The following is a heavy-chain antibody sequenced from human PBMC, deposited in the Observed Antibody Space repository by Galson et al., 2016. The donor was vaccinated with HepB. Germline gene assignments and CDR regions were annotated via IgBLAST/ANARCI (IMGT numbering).Heavy chain of an antibody. V-gene: IGHV3-23*01. D-gene: IGHD3-10*01. J-gene: IGHJ4*02. CDR1: GFTFSSYA. CDR2: ISAASKT. Sequence: SLRLSCAASGFTFSSYAMSWVRQAPGKGLEWVSVISAASKTYYTDSVKGRFTTSRDNAKTTLYLEMNSLRVEDTAVYFCSNDLGYGPGGPGYFHSWGQGTLVTVAP. CDR3: SNDLGYGPGGPGYFHS.